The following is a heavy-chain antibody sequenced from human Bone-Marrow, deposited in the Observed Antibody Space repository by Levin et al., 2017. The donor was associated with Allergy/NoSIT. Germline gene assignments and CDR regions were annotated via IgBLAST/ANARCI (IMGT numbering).Heavy chain of an antibody. Sequence: ASVKVSCKASGYTFTGYYMHWVRQAPGQGLEWMGWINPNSGGTNYAQKFQGRVTMTRDTSISTAYMELSRLRSDDTAVYYCARFRSGGSCYPGWFDPWGQGTLVTVSS. D-gene: IGHD2-15*01. CDR1: GYTFTGYY. CDR2: INPNSGGT. J-gene: IGHJ5*02. CDR3: ARFRSGGSCYPGWFDP. V-gene: IGHV1-2*02.